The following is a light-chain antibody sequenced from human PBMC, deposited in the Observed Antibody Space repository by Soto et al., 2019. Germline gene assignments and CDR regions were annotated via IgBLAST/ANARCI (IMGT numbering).Light chain of an antibody. J-gene: IGLJ2*01. V-gene: IGLV1-40*01. CDR1: SSNIGAGYD. CDR2: ADN. Sequence: QSVLTQTPSVSGAPGQKITMSCTGSSSNIGAGYDVCWYQQLPGAAPRLLIYADNNRPSGVPGRFSASNSGTSASLAITGLQGDDEAVYYCQSYDTLRSGVIFGAGTKVTVL. CDR3: QSYDTLRSGVI.